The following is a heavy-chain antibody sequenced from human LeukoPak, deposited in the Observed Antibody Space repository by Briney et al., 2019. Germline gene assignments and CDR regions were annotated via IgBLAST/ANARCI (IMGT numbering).Heavy chain of an antibody. CDR2: IYSGGNT. D-gene: IGHD3-22*01. J-gene: IGHJ4*02. CDR3: ARVLLYYYDSSGYQDY. V-gene: IGHV3-53*01. CDR1: GFTVSSNY. Sequence: SGGSLRLSCAASGFTVSSNYMSWVRQAPGKGLEWVSVIYSGGNTYYADSVKGRFTISRDNSKYTLYLQMNSLRAEDTAVYYCARVLLYYYDSSGYQDYWGQGTLVTVSS.